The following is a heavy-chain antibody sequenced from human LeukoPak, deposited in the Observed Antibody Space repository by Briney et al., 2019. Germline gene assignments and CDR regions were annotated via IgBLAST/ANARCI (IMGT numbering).Heavy chain of an antibody. V-gene: IGHV3-21*01. J-gene: IGHJ4*02. CDR2: ISSSSSYI. D-gene: IGHD3-10*01. CDR3: ARDYYGSGSRTTSLFDY. CDR1: GFTFSSYS. Sequence: PGGSLRLSCAASGFTFSSYSMNWVRQAPGKGLEWVSSISSSSSYIYYADSVKGRFTISRDNAKNSLYLQMNSLRAKDTAVYYCARDYYGSGSRTTSLFDYWGQGTLVTVSS.